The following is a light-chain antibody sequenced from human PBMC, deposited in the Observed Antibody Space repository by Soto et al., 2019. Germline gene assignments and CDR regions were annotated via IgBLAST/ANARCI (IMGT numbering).Light chain of an antibody. Sequence: EIVLTQSPGTLSLSPGERATLSCRASQSVSSSYLAWYQQKPGQAPRLLIYGASSRATGIPDRFSGSGSGTDFTLTISRLEPEDFAVYYCQQYGSSPPSLTFGQGTKVEI. CDR1: QSVSSSY. V-gene: IGKV3-20*01. CDR2: GAS. J-gene: IGKJ1*01. CDR3: QQYGSSPPSLT.